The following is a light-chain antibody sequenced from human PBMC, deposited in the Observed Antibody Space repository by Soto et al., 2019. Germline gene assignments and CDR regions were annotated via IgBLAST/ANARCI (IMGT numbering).Light chain of an antibody. CDR3: QQRRNWPPT. J-gene: IGKJ2*01. CDR1: QSVGSY. V-gene: IGKV3-11*01. Sequence: EIVLTQSPATLSLSPGERATLSCRASQSVGSYLVWYQQKPGQAPRLLIYDASNRDTAIPARFSGSGSGTDFTLTVSSLEPEDFAVYYCQQRRNWPPTFGQGTKLEIK. CDR2: DAS.